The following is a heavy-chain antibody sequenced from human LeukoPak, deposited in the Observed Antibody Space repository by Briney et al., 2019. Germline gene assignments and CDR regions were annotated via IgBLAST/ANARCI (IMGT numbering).Heavy chain of an antibody. Sequence: SETLSLTCAVYGGSFSGYYWSWIRQPPGKGLEWIGEINHSGSTNYNPSLKSRVTISVDTSKNQFSLKLSSVTAADTAVYYCARLGQPNAFDIWGQGTMVTVSS. CDR3: ARLGQPNAFDI. CDR2: INHSGST. CDR1: GGSFSGYY. V-gene: IGHV4-34*01. D-gene: IGHD7-27*01. J-gene: IGHJ3*02.